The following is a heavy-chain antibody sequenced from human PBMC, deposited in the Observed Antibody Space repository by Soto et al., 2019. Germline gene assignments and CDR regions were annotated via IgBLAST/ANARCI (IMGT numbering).Heavy chain of an antibody. J-gene: IGHJ4*02. CDR1: GGSFSGSY. CDR2: INHSGST. V-gene: IGHV4-34*01. CDR3: ARDKGIAAAGQNTLFDY. Sequence: QVQLQQWGAGLLKPSETLSLTCAVYGGSFSGSYWSWIRQPPGKGLEWSGEINHSGSTNYNPSLKGRVTISVDTAKNQVSLKLSCVTAADTAVYYCARDKGIAAAGQNTLFDYWGQGTLVTVSS. D-gene: IGHD6-13*01.